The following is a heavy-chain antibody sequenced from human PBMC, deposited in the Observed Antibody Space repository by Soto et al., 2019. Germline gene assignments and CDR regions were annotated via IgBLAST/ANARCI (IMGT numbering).Heavy chain of an antibody. CDR1: GYDFSSYA. J-gene: IGHJ6*02. D-gene: IGHD5-12*01. CDR3: ARDGGDCGYRLIYYYYIGLDV. Sequence: QVQLVQSGAEEKQPGASVRLSCKASGYDFSSYAMHWVRQAPGQRLEWMGWINIGSGNTEYSQNFHDRITITRDTSSSTVYMELNSLKSEDTAVYYCARDGGDCGYRLIYYYYIGLDVWGQGTMVTVSS. V-gene: IGHV1-3*05. CDR2: INIGSGNT.